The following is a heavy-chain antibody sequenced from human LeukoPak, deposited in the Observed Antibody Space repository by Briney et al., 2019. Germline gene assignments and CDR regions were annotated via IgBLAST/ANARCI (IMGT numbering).Heavy chain of an antibody. CDR2: ISSSSSYT. CDR1: GFTFSDYY. J-gene: IGHJ4*02. CDR3: ARDSSSNDY. D-gene: IGHD6-6*01. V-gene: IGHV3-11*06. Sequence: GGSLRLSCAASGFTFSDYYMSWIRQAPGKGLEWVSYISSSSSYTNYADSVKGRFTISRDNAKNSRYLQMNSLRAEDTAVYYCARDSSSNDYWGQGTLVTVSS.